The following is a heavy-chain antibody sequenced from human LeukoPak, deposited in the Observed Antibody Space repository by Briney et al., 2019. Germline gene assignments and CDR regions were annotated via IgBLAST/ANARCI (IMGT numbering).Heavy chain of an antibody. D-gene: IGHD4-17*01. Sequence: PSETLSLTCAVYGGSFSGYYWSWIRQPPGKGLEWIGEINHSGSTNYNPSLKSRVTLSVATSKNQFSLKMSSVTAEDTAVYYCARNNYGDYVDAFDIWGQGTMVTGSS. CDR2: INHSGST. J-gene: IGHJ3*02. V-gene: IGHV4-34*01. CDR1: GGSFSGYY. CDR3: ARNNYGDYVDAFDI.